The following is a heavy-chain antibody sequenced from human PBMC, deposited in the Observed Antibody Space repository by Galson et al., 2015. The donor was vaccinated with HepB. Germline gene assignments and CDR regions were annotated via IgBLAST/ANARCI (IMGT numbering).Heavy chain of an antibody. CDR3: ARDAPDDNYYDSSGYSAPEDY. D-gene: IGHD3-22*01. V-gene: IGHV7-4-1*02. CDR1: GYTFTSYA. J-gene: IGHJ4*02. Sequence: SVKVSCKASGYTFTSYAMNWVRQAPGQGLEWMGWINTNTGNPTYAQGFTGRFVFSLDTSVSTAYLQISSLKAEDTAVYYCARDAPDDNYYDSSGYSAPEDYWGQGTLVTVSS. CDR2: INTNTGNP.